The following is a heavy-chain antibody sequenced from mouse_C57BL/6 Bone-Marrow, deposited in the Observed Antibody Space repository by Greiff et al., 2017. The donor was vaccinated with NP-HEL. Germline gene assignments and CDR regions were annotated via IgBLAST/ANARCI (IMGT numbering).Heavy chain of an antibody. V-gene: IGHV1-81*01. CDR1: GYTFTSYG. CDR2: IYPRSGNT. CDR3: ARLLRVWYFDV. Sequence: VQLQQSGAELARPGASVKLSCKASGYTFTSYGLSWVKPSTGQGLEWIGEIYPRSGNTYYNEKFKGKATLTADKSSSTAYMELRSLTSEDSVVYFCARLLRVWYFDVWGTGTTVTVSS. D-gene: IGHD1-1*01. J-gene: IGHJ1*03.